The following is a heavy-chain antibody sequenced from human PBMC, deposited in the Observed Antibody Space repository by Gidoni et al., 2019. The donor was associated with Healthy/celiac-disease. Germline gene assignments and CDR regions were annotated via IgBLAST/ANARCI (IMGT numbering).Heavy chain of an antibody. CDR3: ARDGLGYCSSTSCYFGVYDY. D-gene: IGHD2-2*01. CDR2: IRSSSSYI. V-gene: IGHV3-21*01. CDR1: GFPFSSYS. J-gene: IGHJ4*02. Sequence: EVQLVESGGGLVKPGGSLRLSCAASGFPFSSYSMNWVRQAPGKGLEWVSSIRSSSSYIYYADSVKGRLTISRDNAKNSLYLQMNSLRAEDTAVYYCARDGLGYCSSTSCYFGVYDYWGQGTLVTVSS.